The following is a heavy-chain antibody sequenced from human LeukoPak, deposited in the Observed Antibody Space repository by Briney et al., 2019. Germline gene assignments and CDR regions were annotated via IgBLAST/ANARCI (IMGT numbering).Heavy chain of an antibody. CDR3: ARGGGNFPFGY. CDR2: INTDGSST. CDR1: GFTFSSYW. V-gene: IGHV3-74*01. D-gene: IGHD4-23*01. J-gene: IGHJ4*02. Sequence: GGSPRLSCAASGFTFSSYWIHWVRQAPGKGLVWVSRINTDGSSTTYADSVKGRFTISRDNAKNTVYLQMNSLRAEDTAAYYCARGGGNFPFGYWGQGTLVTVSS.